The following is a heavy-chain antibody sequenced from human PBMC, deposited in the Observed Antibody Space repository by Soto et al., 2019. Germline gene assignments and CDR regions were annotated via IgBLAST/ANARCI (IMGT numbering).Heavy chain of an antibody. CDR1: GGTFSSYT. Sequence: GASVKVSCKASGGTFSSYTISWVRQAPGQGLEWMGRIIPILGIANYAQKFQGRVTITADKSTSTAYMELSSLRSEDTAVYYCAQGDDTDYSNYGSYYYYMDVWGKGTTVTVAS. J-gene: IGHJ6*03. D-gene: IGHD4-4*01. CDR3: AQGDDTDYSNYGSYYYYMDV. CDR2: IIPILGIA. V-gene: IGHV1-69*02.